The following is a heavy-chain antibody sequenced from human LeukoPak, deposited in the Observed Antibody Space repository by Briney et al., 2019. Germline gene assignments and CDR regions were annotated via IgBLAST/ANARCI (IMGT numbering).Heavy chain of an antibody. CDR1: GYTFTGYY. J-gene: IGHJ4*02. CDR3: ARSPHILTGEKFDY. CDR2: INPNSGGT. V-gene: IGHV1-2*02. Sequence: ASVKVSCKASGYTFTGYYMHWVRQAPGQGLEWMGWINPNSGGTNYAQKFQGRVTMTRDTSISTAYMQLSRLRSDDTAVYYCARSPHILTGEKFDYWGQGTLLTVSS. D-gene: IGHD3-9*01.